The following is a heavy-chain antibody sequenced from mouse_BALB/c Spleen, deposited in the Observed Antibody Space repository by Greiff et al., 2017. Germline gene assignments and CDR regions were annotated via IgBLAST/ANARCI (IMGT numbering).Heavy chain of an antibody. CDR3: ARAIYYGSFAY. CDR1: GYSITSDYA. CDR2: ISYSGST. D-gene: IGHD2-2*01. V-gene: IGHV3-2*02. J-gene: IGHJ3*01. Sequence: EVQLVESGPGLVKPSQSLSLTCTVTGYSITSDYAWNWIRQFPGNKLEWMGYISYSGSTSYNPSLKSRISITRDTSKNQFFLQLNSVTTEDTATYYCARAIYYGSFAYWGQGTLVTVSA.